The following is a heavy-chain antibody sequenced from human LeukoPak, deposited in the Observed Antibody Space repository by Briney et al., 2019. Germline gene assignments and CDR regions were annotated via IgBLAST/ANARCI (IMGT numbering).Heavy chain of an antibody. CDR2: INEHGSIT. V-gene: IGHV3-74*01. CDR1: GFTFSSYW. CDR3: ARDVAGSGSL. Sequence: PGGSLRLSCAASGFTFSSYWMPWVRQVPGKGLVWVARINEHGSITDYADSVKDRFTVSRDNAWNTLYLQMNSLRAEDTAVYYCARDVAGSGSLWGQGTLITVSS. D-gene: IGHD3-10*01. J-gene: IGHJ4*02.